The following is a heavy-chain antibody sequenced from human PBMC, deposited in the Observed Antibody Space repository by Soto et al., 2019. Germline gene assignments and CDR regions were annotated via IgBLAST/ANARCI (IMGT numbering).Heavy chain of an antibody. J-gene: IGHJ4*02. CDR2: IHTTENT. Sequence: SETLSLTCTVSGDSISSYYWSWIRQPAGKGMEWIGRIHTTENTNYNPSLKSRVTMSIDTSNNQFSLKLTALTAADTAVYYCARALSSTAGLYFDHWGQGTLVTVSS. V-gene: IGHV4-4*07. CDR3: ARALSSTAGLYFDH. D-gene: IGHD6-13*01. CDR1: GDSISSYY.